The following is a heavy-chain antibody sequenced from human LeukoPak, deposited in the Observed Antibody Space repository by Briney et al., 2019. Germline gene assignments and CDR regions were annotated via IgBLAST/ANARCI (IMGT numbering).Heavy chain of an antibody. CDR2: IYYSGST. CDR1: GGSISSGGYY. V-gene: IGHV4-31*03. CDR3: AREMINQYIWFDP. D-gene: IGHD3-22*01. J-gene: IGHJ5*02. Sequence: SETLSLTCTVSGGSISSGGYYWSWIRLHPGKGLEWIGYIYYSGSTYYNPSLKSRVTISVDTSKNQFSLKLSSVTAADTAVYYCAREMINQYIWFDPWGQGTPVTVSS.